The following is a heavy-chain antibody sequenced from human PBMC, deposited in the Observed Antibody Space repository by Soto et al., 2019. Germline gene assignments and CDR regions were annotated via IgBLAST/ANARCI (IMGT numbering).Heavy chain of an antibody. D-gene: IGHD6-13*01. CDR3: ATEGINAFDM. CDR1: GHTFTTYS. Sequence: QVQLVQSGAEVKKPGASVKVSCKASGHTFTTYSMHWVRQAPGQGLEWMGIITPSGDSTTYAQKFQGRVTMTRDTSTSTVYMELSSLRSEDTAVYYCATEGINAFDMWGQGTMVTVSS. CDR2: ITPSGDST. V-gene: IGHV1-46*03. J-gene: IGHJ3*02.